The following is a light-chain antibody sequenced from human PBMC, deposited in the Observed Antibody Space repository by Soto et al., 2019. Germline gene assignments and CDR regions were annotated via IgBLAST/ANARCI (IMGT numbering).Light chain of an antibody. V-gene: IGLV2-14*03. CDR2: DVS. CDR1: SSDVGTSNY. Sequence: QSVLTQPPSVSGSPGQSITLSCTGSSSDVGTSNYVSWYQHHPGRAPKLMIYDVSNRPSGVSNRFSGSKSGNTASLTISGLQTEDEADYYCTSYTSSTTYVFGTGTKLTVL. CDR3: TSYTSSTTYV. J-gene: IGLJ1*01.